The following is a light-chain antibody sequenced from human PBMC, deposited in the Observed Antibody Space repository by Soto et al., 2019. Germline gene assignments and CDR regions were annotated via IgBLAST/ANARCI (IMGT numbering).Light chain of an antibody. Sequence: DIQMPQSPSTLSASVGDSFTITCRASQSISSWLAWYQQKPGKATKLLIYKASSLESGVPSRFSGSGSGTEFTLTISSLQPDDFATYYCQQYNSYSRTFGQGTKVDIK. CDR1: QSISSW. J-gene: IGKJ1*01. V-gene: IGKV1-5*03. CDR3: QQYNSYSRT. CDR2: KAS.